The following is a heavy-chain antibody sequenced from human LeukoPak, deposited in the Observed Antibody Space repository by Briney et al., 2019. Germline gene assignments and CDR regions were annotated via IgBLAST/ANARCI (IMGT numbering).Heavy chain of an antibody. CDR3: ARVLEGYCSSTSCQGWFDP. D-gene: IGHD2-2*01. CDR2: IKQDGSEK. J-gene: IGHJ5*02. V-gene: IGHV3-7*01. CDR1: GFTFSSYW. Sequence: GGSLRLSCAASGFTFSSYWMGWVRQAPGKGLEWVANIKQDGSEKYYVDSVKGRFTISRDNAKNSLYLQMNSLRAEDTAVYYCARVLEGYCSSTSCQGWFDPWGQGTLVTVSS.